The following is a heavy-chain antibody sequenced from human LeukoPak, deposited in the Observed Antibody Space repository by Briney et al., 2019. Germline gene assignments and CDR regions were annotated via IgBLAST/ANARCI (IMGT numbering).Heavy chain of an antibody. V-gene: IGHV4-30-2*01. D-gene: IGHD3-22*01. CDR3: ARGPYYYDSSGYYRGVDY. J-gene: IGHJ4*02. CDR1: GGSISSGGYY. Sequence: SETLSLTCTVSGGSISSGGYYWSWIRQPPGKGLEWIGYIYHSGSTYYNPSLKSRVTISVDRSKNQFSLKLSSVTAADTAVYYCARGPYYYDSSGYYRGVDYWGQGTLVTVSS. CDR2: IYHSGST.